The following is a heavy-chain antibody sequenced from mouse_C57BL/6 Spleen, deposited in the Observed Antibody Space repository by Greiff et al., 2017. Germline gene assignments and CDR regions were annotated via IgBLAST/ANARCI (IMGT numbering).Heavy chain of an antibody. CDR2: IYPGSGST. CDR3: ARQCLAENFDY. Sequence: VQLQQPGAELVKPGASVKMSCKASGYTFTSYWITWVKQRPGQGLEWVGDIYPGSGSTNSNEKFKSKATLTVDTSSRTAYMQLSNLTSEYSSVYYCARQCLAENFDYWGQGTTLTVSS. J-gene: IGHJ2*01. V-gene: IGHV1-55*01. CDR1: GYTFTSYW.